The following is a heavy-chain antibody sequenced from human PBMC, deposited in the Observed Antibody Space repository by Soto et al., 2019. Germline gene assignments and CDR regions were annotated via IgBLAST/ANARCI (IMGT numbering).Heavy chain of an antibody. V-gene: IGHV3-74*01. Sequence: GGSLRLSCAASGLTFSGYWMHWVRQAPGKGLMWVSRINGDGSITSYADSVKGRFTISRDNGKNTLYLQTNSLRAEDTAVYYCARAMAYSSGWSPGYWGQGTLVTVSS. CDR3: ARAMAYSSGWSPGY. J-gene: IGHJ4*02. CDR2: INGDGSIT. D-gene: IGHD6-19*01. CDR1: GLTFSGYW.